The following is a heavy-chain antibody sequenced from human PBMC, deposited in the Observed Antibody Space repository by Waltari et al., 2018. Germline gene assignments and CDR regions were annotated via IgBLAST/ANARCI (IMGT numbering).Heavy chain of an antibody. J-gene: IGHJ4*02. CDR3: ARGRSGSYLLGY. D-gene: IGHD3-10*01. Sequence: QVQLVESGGGVVQPGRSLRLSCAASGFTFSSYGMHWVRQAPGKGLEWVAVRWYDGSNKYYADSVKGRFTISRDNSKNTLYLQMNSLRAEDTAVYYCARGRSGSYLLGYWGQGTLVTVSS. V-gene: IGHV3-33*01. CDR2: RWYDGSNK. CDR1: GFTFSSYG.